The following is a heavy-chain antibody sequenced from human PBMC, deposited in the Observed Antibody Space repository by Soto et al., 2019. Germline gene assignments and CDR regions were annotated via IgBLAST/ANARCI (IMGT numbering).Heavy chain of an antibody. D-gene: IGHD3-22*01. J-gene: IGHJ6*02. Sequence: ASVKVSCKASGYTFTSYAMHWVRQAPGQRLEWMGWINAGNGNTKYSQKFQGGVTITRDTSASTAYMELSSLRSEDTAVYYCARGYYYDSSGYNYYYYYGMDVWGQGTTVTVSS. CDR2: INAGNGNT. V-gene: IGHV1-3*01. CDR3: ARGYYYDSSGYNYYYYYGMDV. CDR1: GYTFTSYA.